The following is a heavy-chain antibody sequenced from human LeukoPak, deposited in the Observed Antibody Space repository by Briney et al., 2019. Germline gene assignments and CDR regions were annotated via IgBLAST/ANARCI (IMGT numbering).Heavy chain of an antibody. CDR1: GGSISSYY. V-gene: IGHV4-59*01. J-gene: IGHJ4*02. D-gene: IGHD2-15*01. Sequence: PSETLSLTCTVSGGSISSYYWSWIRQLPGKGLEWIGYIYYSGSTNYNPSLKSRVTISVDTSKNQFSLKLSSVTAADTAVYYCARDPGYCSGGSCPVFDYWGQGTLVTVSS. CDR3: ARDPGYCSGGSCPVFDY. CDR2: IYYSGST.